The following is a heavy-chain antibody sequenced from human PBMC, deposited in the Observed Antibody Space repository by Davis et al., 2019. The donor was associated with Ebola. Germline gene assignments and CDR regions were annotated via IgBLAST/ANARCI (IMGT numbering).Heavy chain of an antibody. V-gene: IGHV4-31*03. CDR3: ARLRTEMASFYFEY. D-gene: IGHD5-24*01. Sequence: MPSETLSLTCTVSGGSISSGGYYWSWIRQLPGKGLEWIGYIYYSGIPYSNPSLGSRVTISVGTSKNQFSLNLSSVTAADTAVYYCARLRTEMASFYFEYWGQGTLVTVSS. CDR1: GGSISSGGYY. J-gene: IGHJ4*02. CDR2: IYYSGIP.